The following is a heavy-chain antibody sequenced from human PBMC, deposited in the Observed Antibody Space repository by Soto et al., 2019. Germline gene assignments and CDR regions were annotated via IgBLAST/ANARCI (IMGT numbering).Heavy chain of an antibody. Sequence: QVQLVQSGAEVKKPGPSVKVSCKAPGDTFSSYTISWVRQAPGQGLEWMGRIIPILGIANYAQKFQGRVTITADKSTSTAYRELSSLSSEDTAVYYCVVDSDSVAGYATGTIDSWGQGPIVTVSS. CDR3: VVDSDSVAGYATGTIDS. CDR2: IIPILGIA. D-gene: IGHD3-9*01. CDR1: GDTFSSYT. V-gene: IGHV1-69*02. J-gene: IGHJ4*02.